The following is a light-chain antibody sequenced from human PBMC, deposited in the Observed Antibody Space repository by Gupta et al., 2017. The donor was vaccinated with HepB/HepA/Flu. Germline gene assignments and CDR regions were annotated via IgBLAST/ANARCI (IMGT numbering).Light chain of an antibody. CDR3: AAWDTSLNAVV. J-gene: IGLJ2*01. V-gene: IGLV1-44*01. CDR2: YND. Sequence: HSVLTQSTSISGTPGQRVTISCSGSSSNVGINNVNWYQQLPGTAPKLLIYYNDERPSGVPDRISGSKSGTSASLAISGLQSEDEADYYCAAWDTSLNAVVFGGGTKLTVL. CDR1: SSNVGINN.